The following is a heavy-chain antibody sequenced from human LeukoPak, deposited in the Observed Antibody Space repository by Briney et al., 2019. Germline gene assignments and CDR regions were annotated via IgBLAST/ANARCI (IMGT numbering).Heavy chain of an antibody. Sequence: KSSETLSLTCTVSGGSISSYYWSWIRQPPGKGLEWVSYISRTGSTIYYADSVKGRFTISRDNAKNSLYLQMNSLRAEDTAVYYCARKDSGWHIYWGQGALVTVSS. V-gene: IGHV3-11*04. D-gene: IGHD6-19*01. J-gene: IGHJ4*02. CDR3: ARKDSGWHIY. CDR2: ISRTGSTI. CDR1: GGSISSYY.